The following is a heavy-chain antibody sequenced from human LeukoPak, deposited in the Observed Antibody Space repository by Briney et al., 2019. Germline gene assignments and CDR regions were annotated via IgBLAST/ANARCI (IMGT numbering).Heavy chain of an antibody. Sequence: KPGGSLRLSCAASGFTFSSYGMHWVRQAPGKGLEWVAVISYDGSNKYYADSVKGRFTISRDNSKNTLYLQMNSLRAEDTAVYYCAKDLRAVPAARVFDYWGQGTLVTVSS. J-gene: IGHJ4*02. D-gene: IGHD2-2*01. CDR3: AKDLRAVPAARVFDY. V-gene: IGHV3-30*18. CDR2: ISYDGSNK. CDR1: GFTFSSYG.